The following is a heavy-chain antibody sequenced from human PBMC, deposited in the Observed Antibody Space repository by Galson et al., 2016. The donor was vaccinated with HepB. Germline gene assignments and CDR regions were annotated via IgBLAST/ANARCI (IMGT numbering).Heavy chain of an antibody. Sequence: SVKVSCKASGYTFIGYYMHWVRQAPGQGLEWMGWINPHSGGTYYAQKFQGKVTMTRDTAINTAYMELSRLRSDDTALYYCARRAEFSSGFSIEYYFDNWGQGTLVTVSS. CDR2: INPHSGGT. CDR1: GYTFIGYY. D-gene: IGHD3-22*01. V-gene: IGHV1-2*02. CDR3: ARRAEFSSGFSIEYYFDN. J-gene: IGHJ4*02.